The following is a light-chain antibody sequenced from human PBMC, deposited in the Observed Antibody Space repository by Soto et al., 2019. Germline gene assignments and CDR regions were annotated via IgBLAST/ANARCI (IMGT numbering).Light chain of an antibody. CDR1: SGDVGGYDY. CDR2: EVT. CDR3: SSHTSGSTRV. Sequence: QSVLTQPASVSGSPGQSIAISCTGTSGDVGGYDYVSWYQQHPDKAPKLMIYEVTKRPSWVSNRFSGSKSGNTASLTISGLQPEDEADYNCSSHTSGSTRVFGSGTKLTVL. J-gene: IGLJ1*01. V-gene: IGLV2-14*01.